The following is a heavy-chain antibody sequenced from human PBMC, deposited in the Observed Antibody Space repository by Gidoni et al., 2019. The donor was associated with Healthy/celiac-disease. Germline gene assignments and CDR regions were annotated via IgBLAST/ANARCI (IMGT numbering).Heavy chain of an antibody. Sequence: EVQLLESGGGLVQPGGSLRLSCAASGFTFSSYAMSWVRQAPGKGLEWVSAISGSGGSTYYADSVKGRFTISRDNSKNTLYLQMNSRRAEDTAVYYCAKSPNYVGYYYMDVWGKGTTVTVSS. V-gene: IGHV3-23*01. CDR3: AKSPNYVGYYYMDV. J-gene: IGHJ6*03. CDR2: ISGSGGST. D-gene: IGHD1-7*01. CDR1: GFTFSSYA.